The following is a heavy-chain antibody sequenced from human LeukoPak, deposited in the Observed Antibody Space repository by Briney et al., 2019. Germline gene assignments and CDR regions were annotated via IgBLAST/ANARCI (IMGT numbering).Heavy chain of an antibody. Sequence: SETLSLTCTVSGGSINSFYWTWIRQPAGKGLEWIGRIYSSGSTNFNPSLKSRVTMSVDTSKNQFSLRLSSVTAADTAVYYCARDVIYSGYDWSIRAYFDYWGQGTLVTVSS. D-gene: IGHD5-12*01. CDR3: ARDVIYSGYDWSIRAYFDY. J-gene: IGHJ4*02. V-gene: IGHV4-4*07. CDR2: IYSSGST. CDR1: GGSINSFY.